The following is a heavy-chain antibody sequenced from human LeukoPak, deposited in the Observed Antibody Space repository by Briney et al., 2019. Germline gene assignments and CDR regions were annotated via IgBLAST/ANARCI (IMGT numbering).Heavy chain of an antibody. CDR3: ARGGDWDDAFDL. Sequence: PGESLKISCMGSGYNFASYWIGWVRQMPRKGLEWVGIIDADDSDTAYSPSFEGQVTISADRSIGTAYLQWSSLKASDTAMYYCARGGDWDDAFDLWGQGTLVTVAS. CDR2: IDADDSDT. CDR1: GYNFASYW. V-gene: IGHV5-51*01. J-gene: IGHJ3*01. D-gene: IGHD2-21*02.